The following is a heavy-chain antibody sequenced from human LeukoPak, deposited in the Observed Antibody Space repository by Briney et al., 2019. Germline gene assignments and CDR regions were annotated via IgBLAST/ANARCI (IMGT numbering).Heavy chain of an antibody. Sequence: SGPTLVNPTQTLTLTCTFSGFSLGTSGVGVGWIRQPPGKALEWLAVIYWNDNKRYSPALKSRLTITKDTSKNQVVLTMTNMDPVDTATYYCAHRPPYGSGSYYYCAYWGQGTLVTVSS. V-gene: IGHV2-5*01. CDR3: AHRPPYGSGSYYYCAY. J-gene: IGHJ4*02. CDR2: IYWNDNK. D-gene: IGHD3-10*01. CDR1: GFSLGTSGVG.